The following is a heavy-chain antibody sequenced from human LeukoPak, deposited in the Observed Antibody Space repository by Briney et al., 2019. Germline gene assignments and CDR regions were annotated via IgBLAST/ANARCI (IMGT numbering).Heavy chain of an antibody. CDR2: ISSSGSTI. CDR3: ARIQASVSSGYSPLHY. Sequence: GGSLRLSCAASGFTFSSYEMNWVRQAPGKGLEWVSYISSSGSTIYYADSVKGRFTISRDNAKNSLYLQMNSLRAEDTAVYYCARIQASVSSGYSPLHYWGQGTLVTVSS. J-gene: IGHJ4*02. D-gene: IGHD3-22*01. V-gene: IGHV3-48*03. CDR1: GFTFSSYE.